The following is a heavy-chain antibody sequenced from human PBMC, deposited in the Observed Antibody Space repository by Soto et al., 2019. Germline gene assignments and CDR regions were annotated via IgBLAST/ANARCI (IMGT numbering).Heavy chain of an antibody. CDR3: AKDNRPGGAWDFDY. J-gene: IGHJ4*02. CDR1: GFTFSTYT. CDR2: IIGADGST. Sequence: EVQLLESGGDLVHPGGSLRLSCVASGFTFSTYTMNWVRQAPGRGLEWVSAIIGADGSTRYADSVKGRFTSSRDNSKNSLYLQMNSLRAEETAVYYCAKDNRPGGAWDFDYWGQGTLVTVSS. D-gene: IGHD2-2*01. V-gene: IGHV3-23*01.